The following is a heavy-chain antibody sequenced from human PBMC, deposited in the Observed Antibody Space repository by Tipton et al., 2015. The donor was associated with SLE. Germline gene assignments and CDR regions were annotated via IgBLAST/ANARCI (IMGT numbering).Heavy chain of an antibody. CDR3: ARDPQPADAFDI. CDR1: GGSISSYY. CDR2: IYYSGST. J-gene: IGHJ3*02. Sequence: LSLTCTVSGGSISSYYWSWIRQPPGKGLEWIGYIYYSGSTNYNPSLKSRVTISVDTSKNQFSLKLSSVTAADTAVYYCARDPQPADAFDIWGQGTMVTVSS. V-gene: IGHV4-59*01. D-gene: IGHD6-13*01.